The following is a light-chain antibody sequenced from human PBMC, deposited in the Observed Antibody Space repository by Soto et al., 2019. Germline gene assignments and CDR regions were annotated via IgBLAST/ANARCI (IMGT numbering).Light chain of an antibody. Sequence: EIVMTQSPATLSVSPGERATLSCRASQSVSSNLAWYQQKPGQAPRLLIYVASTRATGIPARFSGSGSGTEFTLTISSLQSEDFAVYYCQQYNNWPPWTFGQGTKVEI. CDR2: VAS. CDR3: QQYNNWPPWT. CDR1: QSVSSN. J-gene: IGKJ1*01. V-gene: IGKV3-15*01.